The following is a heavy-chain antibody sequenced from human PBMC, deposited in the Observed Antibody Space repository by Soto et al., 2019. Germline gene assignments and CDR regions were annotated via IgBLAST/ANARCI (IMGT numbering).Heavy chain of an antibody. CDR1: GYSISAYY. Sequence: QVQLVQSGPEVKKPGASVKVSCQASGYSISAYYIHWVRQAPGQGLAWMGWIDPKNSGTVSAQKFQGRLTMTRDTSISTVYMDLSGLTSDDTALYYCGRDDYGIFPYWGQGSLVTVSS. V-gene: IGHV1-2*02. D-gene: IGHD3-10*01. J-gene: IGHJ4*02. CDR3: GRDDYGIFPY. CDR2: IDPKNSGT.